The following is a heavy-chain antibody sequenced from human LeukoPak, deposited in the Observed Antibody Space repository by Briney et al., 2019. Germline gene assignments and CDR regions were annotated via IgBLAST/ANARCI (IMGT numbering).Heavy chain of an antibody. D-gene: IGHD4-23*01. CDR2: IYYSGST. V-gene: IGHV4-59*01. CDR1: GDSISHYY. J-gene: IGHJ4*02. Sequence: SETLSLTCTVSGDSISHYYWSWIRQPPGKGLEWIGYIYYSGSTNYNPSLKSRVIISADTSKNQFSLKLSSLTAADTAVYYCARGSSAPRWFPFDYWGQGTLVTVSS. CDR3: ARGSSAPRWFPFDY.